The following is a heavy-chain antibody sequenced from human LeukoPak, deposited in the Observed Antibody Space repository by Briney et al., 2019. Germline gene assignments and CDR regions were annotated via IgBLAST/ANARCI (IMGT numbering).Heavy chain of an antibody. D-gene: IGHD3-16*02. CDR3: ARVVLRLGELSFDY. V-gene: IGHV4-30-4*01. CDR2: IYYSGST. Sequence: SETLSLTCTVSGGSLSSGDYYWSWIRQPPGKGLEWIGYIYYSGSTYYNPSLKSRVTISVDTSKNQFSLKLSSVTAADTAVYYCARVVLRLGELSFDYWGQGTLVTVSS. J-gene: IGHJ4*02. CDR1: GGSLSSGDYY.